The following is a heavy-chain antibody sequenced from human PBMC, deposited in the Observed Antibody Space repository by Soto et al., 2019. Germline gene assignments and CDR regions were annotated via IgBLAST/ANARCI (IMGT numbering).Heavy chain of an antibody. Sequence: GGSLRLSCAASGFTFSSYGMHWVRQAPGKGLEWVAVISYDGSNKYYADSVKGRFTISRDNSKNTLYLQMNSLRAEDTAVYYCAGPLYPKGTTPDYWGQGTLVTVSS. J-gene: IGHJ4*02. D-gene: IGHD3-16*01. CDR3: AGPLYPKGTTPDY. CDR2: ISYDGSNK. V-gene: IGHV3-30*03. CDR1: GFTFSSYG.